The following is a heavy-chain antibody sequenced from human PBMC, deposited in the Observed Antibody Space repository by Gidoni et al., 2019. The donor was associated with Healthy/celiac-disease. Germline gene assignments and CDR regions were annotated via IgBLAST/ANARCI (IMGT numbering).Heavy chain of an antibody. V-gene: IGHV3-15*01. CDR3: TTVSVTAIKPSHPL. J-gene: IGHJ4*02. CDR1: GFTFSNAW. D-gene: IGHD2-21*02. CDR2: IKSKTDGGTT. Sequence: EVQLVESGGGLVKPGGSLRLSCAASGFTFSNAWMSWVRQAPGKGLEWVGRIKSKTDGGTTDYAAPVKGRFTISRDDSKSTLYLQMNSLKTEDTAVYYCTTVSVTAIKPSHPLWGQGTLVTVSS.